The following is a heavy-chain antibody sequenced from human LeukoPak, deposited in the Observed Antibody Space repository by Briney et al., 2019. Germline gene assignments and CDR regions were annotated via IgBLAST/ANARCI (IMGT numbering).Heavy chain of an antibody. D-gene: IGHD1-26*01. V-gene: IGHV3-7*03. CDR3: ARDLKDSGSFSDY. CDR2: IKQEGSER. CDR1: GFNFRTYW. Sequence: PGGSLRLSCAASGFNFRTYWMSWVRQAPGKGLEWVANIKQEGSERYYVDSVKGRFTISRDNAKNSVFLQMNSLRAEDTAVYYCARDLKDSGSFSDYWGQGTLVTVSS. J-gene: IGHJ4*02.